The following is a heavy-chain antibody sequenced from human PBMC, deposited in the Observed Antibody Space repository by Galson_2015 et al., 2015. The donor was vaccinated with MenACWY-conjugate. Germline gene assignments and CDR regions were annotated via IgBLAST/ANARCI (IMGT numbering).Heavy chain of an antibody. CDR3: AGYTRTDLNYGRATIVDV. V-gene: IGHV1-46*01. J-gene: IGHJ6*02. CDR2: LNPSGGST. D-gene: IGHD5-12*01. Sequence: SVKVSCKASGYTFTSYYFHWVRQAPGQGLEWMGMLNPSGGSTTHAPQFQGRVSLTTDTATKTGYMELSSLRSEDTAVYYCAGYTRTDLNYGRATIVDVWGQGTTVTISS. CDR1: GYTFTSYY.